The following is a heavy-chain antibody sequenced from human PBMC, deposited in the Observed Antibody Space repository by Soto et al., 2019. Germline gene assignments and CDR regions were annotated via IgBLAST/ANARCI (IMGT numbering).Heavy chain of an antibody. D-gene: IGHD3-22*01. J-gene: IGHJ4*02. V-gene: IGHV4-39*01. Sequence: SETLFLTCTVSGGSISSSSYYWGWIRQPPGKGLEWIGSIYYSGSTYYNPSLKSRVTISVDTSKNQFSLKLSSVTAADTAVYYCASGYDSSGYYRTTTFDYWGQGTLVTVSS. CDR1: GGSISSSSYY. CDR3: ASGYDSSGYYRTTTFDY. CDR2: IYYSGST.